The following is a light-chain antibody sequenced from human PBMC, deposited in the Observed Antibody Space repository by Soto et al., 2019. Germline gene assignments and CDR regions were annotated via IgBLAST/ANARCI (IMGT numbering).Light chain of an antibody. Sequence: DFVMTQSPLSLPVTPGGPASISCRSSQSLLHSNGKNYLDWYLQKPGQSPQLLIYLGSNRASGVPDRFSGSGTGTDFTLKVSRVEAEDVGTYYCMQTLQGVTFGQGTRLEIK. CDR2: LGS. J-gene: IGKJ5*01. CDR1: QSLLHSNGKNY. V-gene: IGKV2-28*01. CDR3: MQTLQGVT.